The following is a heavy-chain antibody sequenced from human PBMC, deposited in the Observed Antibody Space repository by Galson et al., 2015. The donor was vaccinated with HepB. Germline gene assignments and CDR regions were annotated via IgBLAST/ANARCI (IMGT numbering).Heavy chain of an antibody. CDR2: IIPFFGRT. CDR1: GGTLSNYA. D-gene: IGHD1-1*01. V-gene: IGHV1-69*06. J-gene: IGHJ3*02. CDR3: ASRYAWKDEAAFDI. Sequence: SVKVSCKASGGTLSNYAIHWVRQAPGQGLQCMGGIIPFFGRTNSAQDFQGRITITADKSTSTTYMELSSLRSEDTAVYYCASRYAWKDEAAFDIWGQGTLITVSS.